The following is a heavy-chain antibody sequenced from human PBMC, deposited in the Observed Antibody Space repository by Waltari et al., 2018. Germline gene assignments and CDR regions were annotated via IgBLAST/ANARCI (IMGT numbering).Heavy chain of an antibody. CDR2: IKGDGSER. J-gene: IGHJ4*02. CDR1: GCTFSNNW. D-gene: IGHD6-19*01. V-gene: IGHV3-7*03. Sequence: EVQLVESGGGLVQPGGSLRLSCAASGCTFSNNWMAWVRQAPGKGLEWVAIIKGDGSERHYVDSVKGRFTISRDNPKNSQYLQMNSLRADDTAVYYCARGSGWVFDYWGQGTVVTVSS. CDR3: ARGSGWVFDY.